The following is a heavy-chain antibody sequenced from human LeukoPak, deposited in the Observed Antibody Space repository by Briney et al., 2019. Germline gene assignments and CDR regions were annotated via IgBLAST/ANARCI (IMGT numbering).Heavy chain of an antibody. CDR1: GFTFSSYS. CDR3: ARDIFTWQQLTGWFDP. V-gene: IGHV3-21*01. D-gene: IGHD6-13*01. J-gene: IGHJ5*02. Sequence: PGGSLRLSCAASGFTFSSYSMNWVRQAPGKGLEWVSSIRSSTSYIYYADSVKGRFTISRDNAKNSLYLQMNSLRAEDTAVYYCARDIFTWQQLTGWFDPWGQGTLVTVSS. CDR2: IRSSTSYI.